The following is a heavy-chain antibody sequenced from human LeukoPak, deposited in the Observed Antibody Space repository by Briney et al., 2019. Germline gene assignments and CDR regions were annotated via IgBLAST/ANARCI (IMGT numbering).Heavy chain of an antibody. Sequence: PSETLSLTCAVSGGSISSGGYSWSWIRQPPGKGLEWIGYIYHSGSTYYNPSLKSRVTISVDRSKNQFSLKLSSVTAADTAVYYCARAPEIHDSSGYYPQGGAFDIWGQGTMVTVSS. V-gene: IGHV4-30-2*01. CDR3: ARAPEIHDSSGYYPQGGAFDI. CDR1: GGSISSGGYS. J-gene: IGHJ3*02. D-gene: IGHD3-22*01. CDR2: IYHSGST.